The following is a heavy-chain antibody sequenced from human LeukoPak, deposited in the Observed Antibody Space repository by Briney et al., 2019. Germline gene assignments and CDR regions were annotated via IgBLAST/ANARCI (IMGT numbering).Heavy chain of an antibody. V-gene: IGHV4-61*08. J-gene: IGHJ6*02. CDR1: GGSISSGGYY. Sequence: SQTLPLTCTVSGGSISSGGYYWSWIRQPPGKGLEWIGYIYYSGSTNYNPSLKSRVTISVDTSKNQFSLKLSSVTAADTAVYYCARDGQWLARERPGRENYYGMDVWGQGTTVTVSS. CDR3: ARDGQWLARERPGRENYYGMDV. CDR2: IYYSGST. D-gene: IGHD6-19*01.